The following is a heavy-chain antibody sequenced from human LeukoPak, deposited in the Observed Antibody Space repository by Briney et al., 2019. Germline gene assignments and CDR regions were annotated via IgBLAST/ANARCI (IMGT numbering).Heavy chain of an antibody. CDR1: GFTFSSYA. Sequence: PGRSLRLSCAASGFTFSSYAMHWVRQAPAKGLEWVAYISYGGSNKYYTDPVKGRFSLSRDNSKNTLYLQMNSLRAEDTAVYYCAKDPGYCSGGSGYYFDYWGQGTLVTVSS. CDR2: ISYGGSNK. D-gene: IGHD2-15*01. V-gene: IGHV3-30*18. J-gene: IGHJ4*02. CDR3: AKDPGYCSGGSGYYFDY.